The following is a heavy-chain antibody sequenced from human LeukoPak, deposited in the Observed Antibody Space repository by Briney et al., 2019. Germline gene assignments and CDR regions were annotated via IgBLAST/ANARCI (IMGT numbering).Heavy chain of an antibody. CDR1: RFTFSSYA. Sequence: AGGSLRLSCAASRFTFSSYAMSWVRQAPGKGLEWVSAISGSGGSTYYADSVKGRFTISRDNSKNTLYLQMNSLRAEDTAVYYCANLADSYYDYVRGRHYYWGQGTLVTVSS. CDR2: ISGSGGST. D-gene: IGHD3-16*01. V-gene: IGHV3-23*01. J-gene: IGHJ4*02. CDR3: ANLADSYYDYVRGRHYY.